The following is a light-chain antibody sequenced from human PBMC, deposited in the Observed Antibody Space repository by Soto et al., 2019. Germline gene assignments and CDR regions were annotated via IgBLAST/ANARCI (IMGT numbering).Light chain of an antibody. CDR3: QQYDNWPWT. CDR1: QSVNSN. CDR2: GTS. V-gene: IGKV3-15*01. J-gene: IGKJ1*01. Sequence: EIVMTPSPATLSLSPGERATLSCRASQSVNSNLAWYQQKSGQAPRLIIYGTSRRATGVPVRFSGSGSGTDFTLTISSLQSEDFGVYFCQQYDNWPWTFGQGTKVDIK.